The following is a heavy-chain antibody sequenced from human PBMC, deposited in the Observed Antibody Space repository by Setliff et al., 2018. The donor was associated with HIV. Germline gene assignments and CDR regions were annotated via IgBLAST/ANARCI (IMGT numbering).Heavy chain of an antibody. CDR3: AKPRHYDSSGYYHY. CDR1: GFTFSSYG. CDR2: IRYDGSNK. Sequence: GGSLRLSCAASGFTFSSYGMHWVRQAPGKGLEWVAFIRYDGSNKYYADSVKDRFTISRDNSKNTLYLQMNSLRAEDTAVYYCAKPRHYDSSGYYHYWGQGTLVTVSS. D-gene: IGHD3-22*01. V-gene: IGHV3-30*02. J-gene: IGHJ4*02.